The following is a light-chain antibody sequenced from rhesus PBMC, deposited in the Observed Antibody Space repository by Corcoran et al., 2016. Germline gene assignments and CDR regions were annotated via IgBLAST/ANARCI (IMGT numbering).Light chain of an antibody. CDR1: QSVSSN. Sequence: EIIMTQSPGTLSLSPGERATLSCRASQSVSSNMAWYPQKPGQAPSLLISGAFRRATGSPDRFSASGSWTDFTRTSSSLDPDDFASYYCQQYSDRPVTFGGGTKVEIK. CDR3: QQYSDRPVT. V-gene: IGKV3-42*03. CDR2: GAF. J-gene: IGKJ4*01.